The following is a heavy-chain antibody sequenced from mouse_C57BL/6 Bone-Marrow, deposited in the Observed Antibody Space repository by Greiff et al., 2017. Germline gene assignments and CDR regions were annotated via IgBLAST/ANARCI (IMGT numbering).Heavy chain of an antibody. CDR2: IYPTNGRT. CDR3: ARSGPLGRSFDY. Sequence: QVQLQQPGAELVKPGASVKMSCKASGYTFTSYWITWVKQRPGPGLEWIGDIYPTNGRTNYNEKFKSKAILTVDPSSNTAYMQLSSLTSEDSAVFYCARSGPLGRSFDYWGQGTTLTVSS. CDR1: GYTFTSYW. V-gene: IGHV1-55*01. D-gene: IGHD4-1*01. J-gene: IGHJ2*01.